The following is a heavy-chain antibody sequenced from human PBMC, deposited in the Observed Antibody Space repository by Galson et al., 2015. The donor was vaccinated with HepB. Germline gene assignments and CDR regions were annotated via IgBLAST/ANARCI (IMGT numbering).Heavy chain of an antibody. J-gene: IGHJ5*02. Sequence: SLRLSCAASGFTFSDYYMSWIRQAPGKGLEWVSYISSSSSYTNYADSVKGRFTISRDNAKNSLYLQMSSLRAEDTAVYYCARGADYDFWSGYYSWFDPWGQGTLVTVSS. CDR1: GFTFSDYY. V-gene: IGHV3-11*06. CDR3: ARGADYDFWSGYYSWFDP. CDR2: ISSSSSYT. D-gene: IGHD3-3*01.